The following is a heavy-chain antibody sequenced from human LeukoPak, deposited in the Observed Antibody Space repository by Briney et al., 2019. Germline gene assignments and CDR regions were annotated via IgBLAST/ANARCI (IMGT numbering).Heavy chain of an antibody. Sequence: PGGSLRLSCAASGFTFSSYDMHWVRQATGKGLEWVSAIGTAGDTYYPGSVKGRFTISRDNSKNTLFLQLNSPRAEDTAVYFCAKNLAYSYGNTRLDYWGQGTLVTVSS. CDR3: AKNLAYSYGNTRLDY. CDR2: IGTAGDT. D-gene: IGHD5-18*01. J-gene: IGHJ4*02. CDR1: GFTFSSYD. V-gene: IGHV3-13*04.